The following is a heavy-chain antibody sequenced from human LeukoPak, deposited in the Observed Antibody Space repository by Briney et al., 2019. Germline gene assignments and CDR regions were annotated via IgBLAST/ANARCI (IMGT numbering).Heavy chain of an antibody. CDR3: TRWYSSSWLDY. D-gene: IGHD6-13*01. Sequence: SVKVSCKASGGTFSSYAISWMRQAPGQGLEWMGGIIPIFGTANYAQKLQGRVTMTTDTSTSTAYMELRSLRSDDTAVYYCTRWYSSSWLDYWGQGTLVTVSS. V-gene: IGHV1-69*05. CDR2: IIPIFGTA. CDR1: GGTFSSYA. J-gene: IGHJ4*02.